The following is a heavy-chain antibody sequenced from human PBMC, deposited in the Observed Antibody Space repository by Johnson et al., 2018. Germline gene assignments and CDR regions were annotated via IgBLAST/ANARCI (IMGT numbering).Heavy chain of an antibody. CDR3: ARVTTEYFQH. CDR1: GFTFSSYA. V-gene: IGHV3-30*14. Sequence: QVQLVQSGGGVVQPGRSLRLSCAASGFTFSSYAMHWVRQAPGKGLEWVAVISYDGSNKYYADSVKGRFTISRDNSKNTLYLQMNSLRAEDTAVYYCARVTTEYFQHWGQGTLVTVSS. CDR2: ISYDGSNK. D-gene: IGHD4-11*01. J-gene: IGHJ1*01.